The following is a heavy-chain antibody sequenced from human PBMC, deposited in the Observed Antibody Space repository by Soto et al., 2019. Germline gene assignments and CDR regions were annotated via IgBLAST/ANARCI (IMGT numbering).Heavy chain of an antibody. D-gene: IGHD4-17*01. J-gene: IGHJ6*02. CDR2: IKSKTDGGTT. V-gene: IGHV3-15*07. Sequence: EVQLVESGGGLVKPGGSLRLSCAASGFTFSNAWMNWVRQAPGKGLEWVGRIKSKTDGGTTDYAAPVKGRFTISRDDSNNTLYLQMNSLKTEDTAVYYCTTESEYGDYAGYGMDVWGQGTTVTVSS. CDR1: GFTFSNAW. CDR3: TTESEYGDYAGYGMDV.